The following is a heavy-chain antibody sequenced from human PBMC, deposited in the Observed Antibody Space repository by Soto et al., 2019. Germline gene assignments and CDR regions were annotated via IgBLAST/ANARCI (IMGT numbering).Heavy chain of an antibody. CDR1: GYTFTGYY. Sequence: LKVSCKASGYTFTGYYIHWVRLAPGQGLEWMGWVNPNNGATNYAQQFQGRVTMTTDTSIRSAYMDLSRLTSDDTATYWCGRGAILGSMDVWGQGTTVTVSS. J-gene: IGHJ6*02. V-gene: IGHV1-2*02. CDR2: VNPNNGAT. D-gene: IGHD1-26*01. CDR3: GRGAILGSMDV.